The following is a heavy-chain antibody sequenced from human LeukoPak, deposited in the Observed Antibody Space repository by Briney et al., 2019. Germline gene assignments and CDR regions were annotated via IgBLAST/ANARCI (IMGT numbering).Heavy chain of an antibody. D-gene: IGHD4-23*01. V-gene: IGHV1-69*01. CDR1: GGTFSSYA. CDR3: ASATAVTGRYYYYMDV. CDR2: IIPIFGTA. J-gene: IGHJ6*03. Sequence: ASVKVSCKASGGTFSSYAISWVRQAPGQGLEWMGGIIPIFGTANYAQKFQGRVTITADESTSTAYMELSSLRSEDTAVYYCASATAVTGRYYYYMDVWGEGTTVTVSS.